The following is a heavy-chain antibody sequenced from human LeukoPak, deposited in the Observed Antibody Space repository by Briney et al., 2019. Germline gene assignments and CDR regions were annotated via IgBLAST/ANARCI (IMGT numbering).Heavy chain of an antibody. D-gene: IGHD5-18*01. CDR3: TMGYRSAYSWDS. V-gene: IGHV3-74*03. CDR1: GFTFSSYY. J-gene: IGHJ4*02. Sequence: GGSLRLSCAASGFTFSSYYMFWVRQAPGKGLAWVSTIKGDETSTKYADSVRGRFTVSRDNARNTLYLQLNSLRAEDTAIYYCTMGYRSAYSWDSWGQGTLVTVSS. CDR2: IKGDETST.